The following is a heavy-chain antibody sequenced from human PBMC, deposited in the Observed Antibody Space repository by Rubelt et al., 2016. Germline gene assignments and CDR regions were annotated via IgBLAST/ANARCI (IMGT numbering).Heavy chain of an antibody. V-gene: IGHV3-74*01. Sequence: CAASGFTFSSYWMHWVRQAPGMGLVWVSRINSDGSSTSYADSVKGRFTISRDNAKNTLYLQMNSLRAEDTAVYYCARVYGSGSSFYYYYGMDVWGQGTTVTVSS. CDR2: INSDGSST. D-gene: IGHD3-10*01. CDR1: GFTFSSYW. J-gene: IGHJ6*02. CDR3: ARVYGSGSSFYYYYGMDV.